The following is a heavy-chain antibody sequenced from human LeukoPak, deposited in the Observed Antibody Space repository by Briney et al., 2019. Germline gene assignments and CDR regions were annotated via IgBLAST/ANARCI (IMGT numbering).Heavy chain of an antibody. CDR1: GFTFSSYE. D-gene: IGHD2-2*01. CDR3: ARRYCSSTSCLFDY. Sequence: GGSLRLSCAASGFTFSSYEMNWVRQAPGKGLEWVSYISSSGSTIYYADSVKGRFTISRDNAKNSLYLQMNSLRAEDTAVYYCARRYCSSTSCLFDYWGQGTLVTISS. J-gene: IGHJ4*02. V-gene: IGHV3-48*03. CDR2: ISSSGSTI.